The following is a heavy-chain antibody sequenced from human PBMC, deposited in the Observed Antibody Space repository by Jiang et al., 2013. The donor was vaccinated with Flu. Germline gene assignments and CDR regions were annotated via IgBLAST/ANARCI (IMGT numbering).Heavy chain of an antibody. CDR2: INGGGTTT. V-gene: IGHV3-74*01. Sequence: GGGLVQPGGSLRLSCAASGFSFIDYWVHWVRQAPGKGLVWVSHINGGGTTTTYADSVKGRFTISRDDAKNTVYLQMSSLRAEDTALYFCARDKGYSMDVWGQGTTVTVSS. CDR1: GFSFIDYW. J-gene: IGHJ6*02. CDR3: ARDKGYSMDV.